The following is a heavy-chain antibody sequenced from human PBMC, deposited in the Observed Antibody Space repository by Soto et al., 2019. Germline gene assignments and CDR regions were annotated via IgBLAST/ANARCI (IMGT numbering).Heavy chain of an antibody. CDR3: ARPYRSDWYGTFDI. D-gene: IGHD6-19*01. CDR2: VYNSGGT. V-gene: IGHV4-59*08. Sequence: QVQLQESGPGLVKPSETLSLTCTVSGGSISRYYWSWIRQPPGKGLEWIGCVYNSGGTDYNTSLKSRVTISVDTSNTQFSLKLSSVTAADTAVYYCARPYRSDWYGTFDIWGQGTMVTVSS. CDR1: GGSISRYY. J-gene: IGHJ3*02.